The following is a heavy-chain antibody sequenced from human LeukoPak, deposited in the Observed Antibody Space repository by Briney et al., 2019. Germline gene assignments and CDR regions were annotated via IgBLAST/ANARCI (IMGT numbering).Heavy chain of an antibody. V-gene: IGHV3-30*02. Sequence: QPGGSLRLSYAASGFTFSSYGMHCVRQAPGKGLEGVAFIRYDGSNKYYADSVKGRFTISRDNSKKTLYLQMNSLKAEDTAVYYCARGDFPGPWGQGTLVTVSS. CDR2: IRYDGSNK. CDR1: GFTFSSYG. D-gene: IGHD3/OR15-3a*01. CDR3: ARGDFPGP. J-gene: IGHJ5*02.